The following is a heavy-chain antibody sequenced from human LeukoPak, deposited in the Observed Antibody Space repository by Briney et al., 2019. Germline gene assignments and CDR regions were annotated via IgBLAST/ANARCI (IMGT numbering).Heavy chain of an antibody. J-gene: IGHJ6*02. D-gene: IGHD3-10*01. Sequence: GGSLRLSCAASGFTFDDYAMHWVRQAPGKRMEWVSLISGDGGSIYYADSVKGRFTISRDNSKNSLYLQMNSLRTEDTALYYCAKEYYYGLYYYGMDVWGQGTTVTVSS. CDR1: GFTFDDYA. CDR2: ISGDGGSI. CDR3: AKEYYYGLYYYGMDV. V-gene: IGHV3-43*02.